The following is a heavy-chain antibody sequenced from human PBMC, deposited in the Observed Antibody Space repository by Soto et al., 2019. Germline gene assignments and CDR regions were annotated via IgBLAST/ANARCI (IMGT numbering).Heavy chain of an antibody. J-gene: IGHJ6*02. D-gene: IGHD6-13*01. CDR2: IHADNGNT. Sequence: QVQLVQSGAAVKKPGASVKVSCKASGYTFTSYAMHWVRPAPGPRLEWMGWIHADNGNTNYSQKFQGRVTITRNTCASTAYMELSSLSSQDTDVSYCESSPISAAPYGMEVWGQGTTVTVSS. CDR3: ESSPISAAPYGMEV. V-gene: IGHV1-3*01. CDR1: GYTFTSYA.